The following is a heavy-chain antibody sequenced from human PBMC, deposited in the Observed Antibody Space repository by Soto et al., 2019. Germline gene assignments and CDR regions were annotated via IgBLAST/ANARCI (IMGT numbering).Heavy chain of an antibody. D-gene: IGHD3-16*02. CDR2: IYYSGST. CDR1: GGSVNIGTYY. Sequence: SETLSLTCTVPGGSVNIGTYYWSWIRQPPGKGLEWIGYIYYSGSTNYNPSLKSRVTISVDTSKNQFSLKLSSVTAADTAVYYCARLYGLDAFDIRAQGTMVTVSS. V-gene: IGHV4-61*01. J-gene: IGHJ3*02. CDR3: ARLYGLDAFDI.